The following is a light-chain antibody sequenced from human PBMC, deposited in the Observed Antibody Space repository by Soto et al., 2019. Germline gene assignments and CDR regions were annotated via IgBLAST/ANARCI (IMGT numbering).Light chain of an antibody. J-gene: IGKJ1*01. Sequence: ETVMTQSPATLSASPGERAILSCWASQSVNTNLAWYQQKLGQAPRVLIYGASTRATGIPARFSGSGSGTEFILTISSLQSEDFAVYYCQHYNTWPWTFGQGTKVEIK. CDR3: QHYNTWPWT. CDR1: QSVNTN. CDR2: GAS. V-gene: IGKV3-15*01.